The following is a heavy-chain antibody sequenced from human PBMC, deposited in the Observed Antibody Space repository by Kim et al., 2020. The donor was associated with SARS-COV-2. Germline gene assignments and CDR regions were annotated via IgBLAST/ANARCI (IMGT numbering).Heavy chain of an antibody. CDR1: GYTFTGYY. CDR3: ARARRGGYSSSWHEFDY. CDR2: INPNSGGT. V-gene: IGHV1-2*06. D-gene: IGHD6-13*01. J-gene: IGHJ4*02. Sequence: ASVKVSCKASGYTFTGYYMHWVRQAPGQGLEWMGRINPNSGGTNYAQKFQGRVTMTRDTSISTAYMELSRLRSDDTAVYYCARARRGGYSSSWHEFDYWGQGTLVTVSS.